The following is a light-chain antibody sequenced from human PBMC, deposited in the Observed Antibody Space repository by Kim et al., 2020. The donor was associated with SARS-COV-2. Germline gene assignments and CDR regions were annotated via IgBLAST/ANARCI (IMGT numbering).Light chain of an antibody. V-gene: IGLV2-14*01. CDR2: EVT. J-gene: IGLJ3*02. CDR3: SSYTSSSGLMV. Sequence: QPASVSGSPGQSITISCTGTSSDVDDYNYVSWYQQHPGKAPKLMIYEVTKRPSGVSYRFSGSKSGNTASLTISGLQAEDEADYYCSSYTSSSGLMVFGGGTQLTVL. CDR1: SSDVDDYNY.